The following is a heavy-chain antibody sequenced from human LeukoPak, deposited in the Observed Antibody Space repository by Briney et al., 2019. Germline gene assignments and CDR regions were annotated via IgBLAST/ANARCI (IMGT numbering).Heavy chain of an antibody. J-gene: IGHJ4*02. V-gene: IGHV5-51*01. CDR2: IYPGDSDT. Sequence: GESLEISCKGSGNSYTSYWIGWVRQKPGKGLEWMGIIYPGDSDTRYSPSFQGQVTISADKSISTAYLQWSSLKASDTAMYYCARLRYYDSSNYYGDYWGQGTLVTVSS. D-gene: IGHD3-22*01. CDR3: ARLRYYDSSNYYGDY. CDR1: GNSYTSYW.